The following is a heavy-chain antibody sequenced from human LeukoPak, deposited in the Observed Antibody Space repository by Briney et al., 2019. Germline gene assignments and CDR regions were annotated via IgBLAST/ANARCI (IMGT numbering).Heavy chain of an antibody. CDR1: GGSISSYY. Sequence: SETLSLTCTVSGGSISSYYWSWIRQPPGKGLEWIGNIYYSGSTNYNPSLKSRVSISVDTSKNQFSLKLSPVSAADTAVYYCARGRSGWWFDYWGQGTLLTVSS. J-gene: IGHJ4*02. CDR3: ARGRSGWWFDY. CDR2: IYYSGST. D-gene: IGHD6-19*01. V-gene: IGHV4-59*01.